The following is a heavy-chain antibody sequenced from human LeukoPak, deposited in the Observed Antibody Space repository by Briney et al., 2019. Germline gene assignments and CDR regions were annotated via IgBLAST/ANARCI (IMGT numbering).Heavy chain of an antibody. J-gene: IGHJ4*02. V-gene: IGHV3-21*01. CDR1: GFTFSSYS. D-gene: IGHD6-13*01. CDR2: ISSSSSYI. Sequence: GGSLRLSCAASGFTFSSYSMNWVRQAPGKGLEWVSSISSSSSYIYYADSVKGRFTISRDNAKNSLYLQMNSLGAEDTAVYYCARDQYSSSWYGPGDYWGQGTLVTVSS. CDR3: ARDQYSSSWYGPGDY.